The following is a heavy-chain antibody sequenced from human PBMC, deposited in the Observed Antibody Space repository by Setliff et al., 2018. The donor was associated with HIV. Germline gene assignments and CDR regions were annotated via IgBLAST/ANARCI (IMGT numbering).Heavy chain of an antibody. CDR1: GGSISSGSYY. CDR2: IYTNGYT. CDR3: ARAPPGIQNDAFDV. V-gene: IGHV4-61*09. Sequence: SETLSLTCSVSGGSISSGSYYWTWIRQPAGKGPEWIRHIYTNGYTNYNPSLTSRVTISVDTSKNQFSLRLTSVTAADTAVYYCARAPPGIQNDAFDVWGQGTMVTVSS. J-gene: IGHJ3*01.